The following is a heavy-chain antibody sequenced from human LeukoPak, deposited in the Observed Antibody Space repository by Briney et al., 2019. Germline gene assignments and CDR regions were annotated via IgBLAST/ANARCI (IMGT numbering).Heavy chain of an antibody. CDR1: GFTFSSYW. Sequence: PGGSLRLSCPASGFTFSSYWMSWVRQAPGKGLEWVANIKQDGSEKYYVDSVKGRFTISRDNAKNSLYLQMNSLRAEDTAVYYCARRYYDFWSGYGGGYDPWGQGTLVTVSS. J-gene: IGHJ5*02. CDR2: IKQDGSEK. D-gene: IGHD3-3*01. CDR3: ARRYYDFWSGYGGGYDP. V-gene: IGHV3-7*01.